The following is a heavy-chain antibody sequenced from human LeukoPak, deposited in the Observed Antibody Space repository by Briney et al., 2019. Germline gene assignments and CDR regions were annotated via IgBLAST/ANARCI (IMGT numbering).Heavy chain of an antibody. V-gene: IGHV4-34*01. J-gene: IGHJ2*01. Sequence: SETLSLTCAVHGGSFSGYYWSWIREPPGEGPEWIGDINVGGSTNYNPSLKSRVTIPVDTSKNKSPVKLRSVTAADTAVYYCARVKGKAAAGTWYFDLCGGGTLVTVSS. CDR1: GGSFSGYY. CDR2: INVGGST. CDR3: ARVKGKAAAGTWYFDL. D-gene: IGHD6-13*01.